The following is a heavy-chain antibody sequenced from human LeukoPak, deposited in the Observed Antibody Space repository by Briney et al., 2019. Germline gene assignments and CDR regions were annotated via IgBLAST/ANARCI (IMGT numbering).Heavy chain of an antibody. J-gene: IGHJ4*02. CDR2: IGSGGEST. D-gene: IGHD6-19*01. CDR1: GFTFSNFA. Sequence: PGGSLRLSCSASGFTFSNFAMSWVRQAPGKGLVWVSAIGSGGESTYYADSVKGRFTISRDNSKNTLSLQVNGLRAEDSAVYYCAKGSQGWPYFFDYWGQGTLVTVSS. V-gene: IGHV3-23*01. CDR3: AKGSQGWPYFFDY.